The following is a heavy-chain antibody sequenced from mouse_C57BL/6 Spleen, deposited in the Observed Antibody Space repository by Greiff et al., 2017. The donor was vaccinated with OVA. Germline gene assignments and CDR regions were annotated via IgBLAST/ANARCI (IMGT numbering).Heavy chain of an antibody. J-gene: IGHJ1*03. D-gene: IGHD1-1*01. CDR1: GYTFTDYN. CDR3: ARRVYYGSSLYWYFDV. CDR2: INPNNGGT. Sequence: VQLQQSGPELVKPGASVKIPCKASGYTFTDYNMDWVKQSHGKSLEWIGDINPNNGGTIYNQKFKGKATLTVDKSSSTAYMELRSLTSEGTAVYYCARRVYYGSSLYWYFDVWGTGTTVTVSS. V-gene: IGHV1-18*01.